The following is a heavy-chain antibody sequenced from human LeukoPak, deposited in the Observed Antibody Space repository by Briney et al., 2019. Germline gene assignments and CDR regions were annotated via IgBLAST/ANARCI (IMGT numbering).Heavy chain of an antibody. CDR2: IYDSGSA. V-gene: IGHV4-59*01. Sequence: SETLSLTCTVSGGSISDYYWSWIRQPPGKGLDHIGYIYDSGSAHYNPSLKSRVTISVDTSKKQFSLKLSSVTAADTAVYYCARETVQLERPDAFDIWGQGTMVTVPS. D-gene: IGHD1-1*01. J-gene: IGHJ3*02. CDR3: ARETVQLERPDAFDI. CDR1: GGSISDYY.